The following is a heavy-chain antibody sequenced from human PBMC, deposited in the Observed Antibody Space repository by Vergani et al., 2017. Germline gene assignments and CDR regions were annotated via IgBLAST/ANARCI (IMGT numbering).Heavy chain of an antibody. CDR2: ISGSGGST. CDR3: AKDVRSEGYDYDSSLRSVPHYYNYGMDV. V-gene: IGHV3-23*01. Sequence: EVQLLESGGGLVQPGGSLRLSCAASGFTFSSYAMSWVRQAPGKGLEWVSAISGSGGSTYYADSVKGRFTISRENSKYTLYLQMNSRRAECTAVYYCAKDVRSEGYDYDSSLRSVPHYYNYGMDVWGQGTTVTVSS. D-gene: IGHD3-22*01. J-gene: IGHJ6*02. CDR1: GFTFSSYA.